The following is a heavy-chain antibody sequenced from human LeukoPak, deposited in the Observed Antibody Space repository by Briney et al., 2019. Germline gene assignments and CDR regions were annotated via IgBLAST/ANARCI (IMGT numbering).Heavy chain of an antibody. CDR2: ISGSGGST. V-gene: IGHV3-23*01. D-gene: IGHD5-18*01. CDR1: GFTFDNSA. CDR3: AKDRYSYGYRMADY. J-gene: IGHJ4*02. Sequence: GASLRLSCAASGFTFDNSAMSWVRQAPGRGLEWVSAISGSGGSTYSADSVKGRFSISRDNSKNTLFLQMSSLRAEDTAVYYCAKDRYSYGYRMADYWGQGTLVTVSS.